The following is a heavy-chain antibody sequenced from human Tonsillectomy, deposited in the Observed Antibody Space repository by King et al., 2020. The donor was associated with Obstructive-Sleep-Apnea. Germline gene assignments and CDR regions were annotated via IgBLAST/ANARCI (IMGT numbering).Heavy chain of an antibody. D-gene: IGHD2-2*03. CDR2: ISSSSSTI. Sequence: VQLVESGGGLVQPGGSLRLSCAASGFTFSSYSMNWVRQAPGKGLEWVSYISSSSSTIYYADAVKGRFTISGDNAKNSLYLQMNSLRAEDTAVYYCAGDWIARLPHYGMDVWGQGTTVTVSS. CDR1: GFTFSSYS. V-gene: IGHV3-48*04. CDR3: AGDWIARLPHYGMDV. J-gene: IGHJ6*02.